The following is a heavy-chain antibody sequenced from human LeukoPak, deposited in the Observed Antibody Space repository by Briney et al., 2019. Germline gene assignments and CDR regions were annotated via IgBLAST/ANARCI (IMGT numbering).Heavy chain of an antibody. J-gene: IGHJ4*02. D-gene: IGHD5-24*01. V-gene: IGHV3-21*01. CDR3: ARDSLFDGYNDY. CDR1: GFTFSSYS. Sequence: PGGSLGLSCAASGFTFSSYSMNWVRQAPGKGLEWVSSISSSSSYIYYADSVKGRFTISRDNAKNSLYLQMNSLRAEDTAVYYCARDSLFDGYNDYWGQGTLVTVSS. CDR2: ISSSSSYI.